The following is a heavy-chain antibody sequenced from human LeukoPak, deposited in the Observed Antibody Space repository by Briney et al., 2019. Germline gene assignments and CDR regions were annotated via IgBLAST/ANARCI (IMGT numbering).Heavy chain of an antibody. D-gene: IGHD5-24*01. Sequence: SETLSLTCTVSVGSISSYYWSWIRQPPGKGLEWIGYIYYSGSSNYNPSLKSRVTISVDTSKNQFSLKLSSVTAADTAVYYCARWDGYNMGVDYWGQGTLVTVSS. CDR2: IYYSGSS. J-gene: IGHJ4*02. CDR1: VGSISSYY. V-gene: IGHV4-59*01. CDR3: ARWDGYNMGVDY.